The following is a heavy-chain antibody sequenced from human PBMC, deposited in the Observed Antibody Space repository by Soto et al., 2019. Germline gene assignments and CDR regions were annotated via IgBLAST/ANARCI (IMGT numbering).Heavy chain of an antibody. Sequence: QVQLVQSGAEVKKPGSSVKVSCKASGGTFSSYAIDWVRQAPGQGLEWMGGIIPLFGTTNYAQKLQGRVKLTADESTRTAYMELSCLTSEDTAVYYCARGTVSGSEYNYYYYGMDVWGQGTTVTVSS. CDR2: IIPLFGTT. J-gene: IGHJ6*02. V-gene: IGHV1-69*12. CDR3: ARGTVSGSEYNYYYYGMDV. D-gene: IGHD1-1*01. CDR1: GGTFSSYA.